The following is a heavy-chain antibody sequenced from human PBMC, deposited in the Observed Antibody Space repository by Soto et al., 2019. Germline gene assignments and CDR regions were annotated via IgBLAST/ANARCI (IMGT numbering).Heavy chain of an antibody. CDR1: GGSISSYY. D-gene: IGHD6-13*01. CDR2: IYYSGST. V-gene: IGHV4-59*08. Sequence: SETLSLTCTVSGGSISSYYWSWIRQPPGKGLEWIGYIYYSGSTNYNPSLKSRVTISVDTSKNQFSLKLSSVTAADTAVYYCARQGIAAAVPNYYYYYYMDVWGKGTTVTVSS. J-gene: IGHJ6*03. CDR3: ARQGIAAAVPNYYYYYYMDV.